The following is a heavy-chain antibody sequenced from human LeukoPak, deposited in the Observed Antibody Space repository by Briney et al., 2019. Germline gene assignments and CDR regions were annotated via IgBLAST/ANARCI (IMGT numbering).Heavy chain of an antibody. CDR3: ARVLRTGGYNLLTGPTLDY. CDR2: ISYSEST. CDR1: RGSINSNSYF. D-gene: IGHD3-9*01. V-gene: IGHV4-39*07. J-gene: IGHJ4*02. Sequence: PSETLSLTCTVSRGSINSNSYFWGWIRQPPGKGLEWIGCISYSESTYYNPSLKSRLTISLDMSKNQFSLKLSSVTAADTAVYYCARVLRTGGYNLLTGPTLDYWGQGTLVTVSS.